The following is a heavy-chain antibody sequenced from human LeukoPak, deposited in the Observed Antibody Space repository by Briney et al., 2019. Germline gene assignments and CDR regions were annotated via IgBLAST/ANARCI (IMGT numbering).Heavy chain of an antibody. V-gene: IGHV4-39*07. Sequence: PSEALSLTCTVSGGSISSPSYYWGWIRQPPGKGLEWIGTIYYSGSTYYNPSLKSRVTISVDTSKNQFSLRLNSVTAADTAVYYCARYHNGYDDYWGQGTLVTVSS. CDR1: GGSISSPSYY. D-gene: IGHD5-12*01. J-gene: IGHJ4*02. CDR3: ARYHNGYDDY. CDR2: IYYSGST.